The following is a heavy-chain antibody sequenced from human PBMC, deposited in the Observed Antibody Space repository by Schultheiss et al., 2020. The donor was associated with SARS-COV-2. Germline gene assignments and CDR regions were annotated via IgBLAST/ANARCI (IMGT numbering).Heavy chain of an antibody. Sequence: GESLKISCAASGFTFSSYNMSWVRQAPGKGLEWVSSISSSSSYIYYADSVKGRFTISRDNAKNSLYLQMNSLRAEDTAVYYCARDSRDWNGKGAFDIWGQGTMVTVSS. CDR2: ISSSSSYI. CDR1: GFTFSSYN. V-gene: IGHV3-21*01. J-gene: IGHJ3*02. D-gene: IGHD1-1*01. CDR3: ARDSRDWNGKGAFDI.